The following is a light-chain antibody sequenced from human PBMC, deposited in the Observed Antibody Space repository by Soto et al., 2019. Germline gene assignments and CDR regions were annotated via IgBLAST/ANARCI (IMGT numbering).Light chain of an antibody. CDR2: GAS. CDR3: RQYKTYPRT. Sequence: DIQMTQSPSTLSASVGDRVTITCRASQSISSWLAWYQQKPGKAPKLLIYGASSLESGVPSRFSGSGSGTEFTLTISSLQPDDFATYYCRQYKTYPRTFGQGTKLEIK. V-gene: IGKV1-5*01. CDR1: QSISSW. J-gene: IGKJ2*01.